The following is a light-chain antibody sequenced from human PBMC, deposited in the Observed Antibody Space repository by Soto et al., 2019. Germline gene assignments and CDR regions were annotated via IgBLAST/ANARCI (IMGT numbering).Light chain of an antibody. V-gene: IGKV1-39*01. Sequence: DIQMTQSPSSLSAFVGDRVSITCRASQTVNICLNWIQQKPGKPPKLLIYRTSTLQAGVPSRFSGSGSGTDFTLTITSLQPEDFATYYCQQGSATPFTFGQGTRLEIK. CDR1: QTVNIC. J-gene: IGKJ5*01. CDR3: QQGSATPFT. CDR2: RTS.